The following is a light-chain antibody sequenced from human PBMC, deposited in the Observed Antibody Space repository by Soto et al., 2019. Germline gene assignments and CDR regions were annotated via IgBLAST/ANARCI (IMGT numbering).Light chain of an antibody. V-gene: IGKV3-20*01. J-gene: IGKJ1*01. CDR2: ATS. CDR3: QQYDKSPWT. CDR1: QSVSTNY. Sequence: EIVLTQSPGTLSLSPGEGATLSCRASQSVSTNYLAWFQQKPGQAPRLLIYATSNRATGIPDSFSGSGSGTDFTLTISRLEPEDFVVYYCQQYDKSPWTFGQGTKVEIK.